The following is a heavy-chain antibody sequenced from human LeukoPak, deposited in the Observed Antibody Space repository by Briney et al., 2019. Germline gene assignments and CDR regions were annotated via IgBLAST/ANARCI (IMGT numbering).Heavy chain of an antibody. CDR1: GFTFRSYW. V-gene: IGHV3-7*01. CDR2: IKQDGSEK. J-gene: IGHJ4*02. Sequence: GGSLRLSCVASGFTFRSYWMSWVRQPPGKGLEWVANIKQDGSEKYYVDSVRGRFTISRDNAENSVFLQMTSLRAEDTAVYYCARDGAPFDSWGQGTLVTVSS. CDR3: ARDGAPFDS. D-gene: IGHD3-16*01.